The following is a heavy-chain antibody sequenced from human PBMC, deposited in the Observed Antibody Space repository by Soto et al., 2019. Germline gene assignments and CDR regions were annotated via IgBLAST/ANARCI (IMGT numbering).Heavy chain of an antibody. Sequence: TVALTCSVSGDYIHVGGYYWTWIRERPGKGLEWMGYIYYTGKTYYNPSLESRLTMSVDRSKNQFSLRLTSVTAADTAVYFCGRDLTSNANCIDPWGQGTLVTVS. J-gene: IGHJ5*02. CDR1: GDYIHVGGYY. D-gene: IGHD2-2*01. V-gene: IGHV4-30-4*01. CDR2: IYYTGKT. CDR3: GRDLTSNANCIDP.